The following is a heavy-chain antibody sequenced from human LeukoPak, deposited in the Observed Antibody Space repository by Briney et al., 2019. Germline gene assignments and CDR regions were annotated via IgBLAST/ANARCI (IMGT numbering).Heavy chain of an antibody. J-gene: IGHJ4*02. V-gene: IGHV1-18*01. Sequence: ASVKVSCKPSGYTFTSYGISWVRQAPGQGLEWMGLISAYNGNTNYAQKLQGRVTMTTDTSTSTAYMELRSLRSDDTAVYYCARDLRLGDDFDYWGQGTLVTVSS. CDR3: ARDLRLGDDFDY. CDR1: GYTFTSYG. CDR2: ISAYNGNT. D-gene: IGHD3-16*01.